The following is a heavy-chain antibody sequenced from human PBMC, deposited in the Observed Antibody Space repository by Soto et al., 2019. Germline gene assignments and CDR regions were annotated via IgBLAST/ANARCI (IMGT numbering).Heavy chain of an antibody. J-gene: IGHJ4*02. Sequence: QVQLVESGGGVVQPGRSLRLSCAASGFTFSSYGMHWVRQAPGKGLEWVAVISYDGSNKYYADSVKGRFTISRDNSKNTLYLQMNSLRAEDTAVYYCAKKFGPTDYFDYGGQGTLVTVSS. D-gene: IGHD3-16*01. CDR2: ISYDGSNK. V-gene: IGHV3-30*18. CDR3: AKKFGPTDYFDY. CDR1: GFTFSSYG.